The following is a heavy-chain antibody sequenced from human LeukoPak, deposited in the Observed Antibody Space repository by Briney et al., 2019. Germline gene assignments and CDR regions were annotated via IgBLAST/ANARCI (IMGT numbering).Heavy chain of an antibody. CDR3: ARRGYYCSSTSCYPRGYNWFDP. J-gene: IGHJ5*02. V-gene: IGHV5-51*01. Sequence: GESLKISCKVSGFILSDYSIGWVRQMPGKGLEWMGLISPGVSETFYSPSFQGQVTISADQSISTAYLQWYSLKASDTAMYYCARRGYYCSSTSCYPRGYNWFDPWGQGTLVTVSS. D-gene: IGHD2-2*01. CDR1: GFILSDYS. CDR2: ISPGVSET.